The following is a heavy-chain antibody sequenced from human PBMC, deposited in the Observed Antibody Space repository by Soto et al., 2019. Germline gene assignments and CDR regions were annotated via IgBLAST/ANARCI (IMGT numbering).Heavy chain of an antibody. Sequence: PSETLSLTCTVSGGSISSSSFHWGWIRQPPGKGLEWIGSIYYSGSTYYSPSLKSRVTISVDTSKNQFSLKLSSVTAADTAVYYCARGTYCSSTSCYRGMDVWGQGTTVT. J-gene: IGHJ6*02. V-gene: IGHV4-39*07. CDR2: IYYSGST. CDR1: GGSISSSSFH. CDR3: ARGTYCSSTSCYRGMDV. D-gene: IGHD2-2*01.